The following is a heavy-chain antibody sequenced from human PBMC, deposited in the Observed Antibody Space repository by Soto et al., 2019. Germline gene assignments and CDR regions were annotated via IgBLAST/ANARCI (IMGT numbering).Heavy chain of an antibody. V-gene: IGHV3-23*04. D-gene: IGHD6-6*01. CDR3: ANASSASERESPGC. J-gene: IGHJ4*02. Sequence: EVQLVESGGGLVQPGGSLRLSCAASGFTFGSYAMNWVRQAPGMGLEWVSAISGSGGSTFYSDSMKGRFTISRDNSKNTLSLRMTKLRAADTAIYDCANASSASERESPGCWGQGTLVIVSS. CDR1: GFTFGSYA. CDR2: ISGSGGST.